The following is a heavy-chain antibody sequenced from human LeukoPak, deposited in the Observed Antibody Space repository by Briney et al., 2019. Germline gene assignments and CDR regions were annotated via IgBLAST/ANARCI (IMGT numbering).Heavy chain of an antibody. D-gene: IGHD4-17*01. J-gene: IGHJ6*03. CDR2: INHSGST. V-gene: IGHV4-30-2*01. Sequence: SQTLSLTCTVSGGSISSGAYYWSWIRQPPGKGLEWIGEINHSGSTNYNPSLKSRVTISVDTSKNQFSLKLSSVTAADTAVYYCARDLALRSPYYYYYYMDVWGKGTTVTVSS. CDR3: ARDLALRSPYYYYYYMDV. CDR1: GGSISSGAYY.